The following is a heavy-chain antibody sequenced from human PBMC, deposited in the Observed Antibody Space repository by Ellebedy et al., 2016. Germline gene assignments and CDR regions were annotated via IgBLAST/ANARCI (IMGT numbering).Heavy chain of an antibody. CDR3: ARLRGADFVGS. CDR1: GFTFSSYS. CDR2: ISSSSSTI. D-gene: IGHD2-15*01. J-gene: IGHJ4*02. V-gene: IGHV3-48*01. Sequence: GESLKISCAASGFTFSSYSMNWVRQAPGKGLEWVSYISSSSSTIYYADSVKGRFTISRDNAENSLYLQMNSLRAEDTAVYYCARLRGADFVGSWGQGTLVTVSS.